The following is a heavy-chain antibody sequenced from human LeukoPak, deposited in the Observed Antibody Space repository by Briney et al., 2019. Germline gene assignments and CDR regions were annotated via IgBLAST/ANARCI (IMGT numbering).Heavy chain of an antibody. CDR3: ARAGQLLITQYFQH. Sequence: TSETLSLTCTLSGGSISSSTHYWAWIRQTPGKGLEWIGSIFYSGNSYYNASLKSRVTMSVDTSQNQFSLKLSSVIAADTAVYYCARAGQLLITQYFQHWGQGTLVTVSS. CDR2: IFYSGNS. D-gene: IGHD6-13*01. J-gene: IGHJ1*01. V-gene: IGHV4-39*01. CDR1: GGSISSSTHY.